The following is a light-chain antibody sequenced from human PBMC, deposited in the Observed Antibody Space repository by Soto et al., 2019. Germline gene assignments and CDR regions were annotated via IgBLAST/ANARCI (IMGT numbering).Light chain of an antibody. J-gene: IGKJ1*01. CDR2: EAS. CDR1: QSVSSSS. CDR3: QQYRT. Sequence: EIVLTQSPGTLSVSPGERATLSCRASQSVSSSSLCLYQQNPGQAPRLLIYEASSRATGIPDRFSGSGSGTDFTLTISRLEPEDFAVYYCQQYRTFGQGTKVDIK. V-gene: IGKV3-20*01.